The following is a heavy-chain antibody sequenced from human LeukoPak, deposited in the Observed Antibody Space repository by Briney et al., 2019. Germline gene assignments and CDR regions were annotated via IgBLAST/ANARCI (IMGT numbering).Heavy chain of an antibody. V-gene: IGHV1-69*13. CDR2: IIPIFGTA. D-gene: IGHD2-2*01. CDR3: ARGVDCSSTRCYVRVVHWFHP. CDR1: GGTFSSYA. J-gene: IGHJ5*02. Sequence: SVKVSCKASGGTFSSYAISWVRQAPGQGLEWMGGIIPIFGTANYAQKFQGRVTITADESTSTAYMELSSLRSEDTAVYYCARGVDCSSTRCYVRVVHWFHPWGQGTLVPVSS.